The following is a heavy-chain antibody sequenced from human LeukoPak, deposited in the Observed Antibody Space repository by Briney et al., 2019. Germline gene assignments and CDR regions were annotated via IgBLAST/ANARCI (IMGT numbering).Heavy chain of an antibody. CDR3: AKDRGGYSYGVFEY. J-gene: IGHJ4*02. CDR1: RFTFSNYA. CDR2: IRDSAYRT. V-gene: IGHV3-23*01. D-gene: IGHD5-18*01. Sequence: GGSLRLSCAASRFTFSNYAMSWVRQAPGKGLEWVSSIRDSAYRTYYADSVKGRFTISRDNSKNTLYLQMNSLRAEDTAVYYCAKDRGGYSYGVFEYWGQGTLVTVSS.